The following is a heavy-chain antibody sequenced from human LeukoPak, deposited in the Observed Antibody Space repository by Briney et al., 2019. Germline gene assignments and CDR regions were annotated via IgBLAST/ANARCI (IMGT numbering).Heavy chain of an antibody. Sequence: GGSLRLSCAASGFTFSSYAMSWVRQAPGKGLEWVSAIGGSGGSTYHADSVKGRFTISRDTSKNTLYLQMNSLRAEDTAVYYCAKSRVYSYGLIFDYWGQGTLVTVSS. CDR2: IGGSGGST. D-gene: IGHD5-18*01. J-gene: IGHJ4*02. V-gene: IGHV3-23*01. CDR3: AKSRVYSYGLIFDY. CDR1: GFTFSSYA.